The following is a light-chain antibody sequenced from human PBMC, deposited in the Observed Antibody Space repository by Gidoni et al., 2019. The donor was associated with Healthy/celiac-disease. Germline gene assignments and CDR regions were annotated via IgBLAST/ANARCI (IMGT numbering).Light chain of an antibody. V-gene: IGKV1-39*01. Sequence: DIQMTQSPSSLSASVGDRVTITSRASQSISSYLNWYQQKPGKAHKLLIYAASSLQGGVPSRFSGSGSGTAFTLTISSLQPEDFASYSCQQSYSTPRTFGQGTKLEIK. J-gene: IGKJ2*02. CDR1: QSISSY. CDR2: AAS. CDR3: QQSYSTPRT.